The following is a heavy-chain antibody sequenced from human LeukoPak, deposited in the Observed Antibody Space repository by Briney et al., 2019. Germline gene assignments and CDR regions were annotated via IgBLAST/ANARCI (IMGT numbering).Heavy chain of an antibody. CDR1: GGSISSYY. J-gene: IGHJ4*02. V-gene: IGHV4-4*07. Sequence: SETLSLTCTVSGGSISSYYLSWIRQPAGKGLEWIGRIYTSGSTNYNPSLKSRVTMSVDTSKNQFSLKLSSVTAADTAVYYCARDYDILTGYYYFDYWGQGTLVTVSS. D-gene: IGHD3-9*01. CDR3: ARDYDILTGYYYFDY. CDR2: IYTSGST.